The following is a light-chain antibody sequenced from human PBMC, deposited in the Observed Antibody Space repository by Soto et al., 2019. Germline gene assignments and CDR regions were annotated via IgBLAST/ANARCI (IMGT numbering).Light chain of an antibody. Sequence: DIQMTQSPYSLSASVGDRVTITCQASQDISNYVTWYQQKPGKAPKLLIYDASNLETGVPSRFSGSGYRTDFTFTISSLHPEDIETYYCQQYDNLPPLTFGGGTKVEIK. V-gene: IGKV1-33*01. CDR2: DAS. CDR1: QDISNY. CDR3: QQYDNLPPLT. J-gene: IGKJ4*01.